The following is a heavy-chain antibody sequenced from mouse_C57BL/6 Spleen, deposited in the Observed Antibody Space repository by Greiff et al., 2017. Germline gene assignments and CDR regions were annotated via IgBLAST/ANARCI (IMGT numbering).Heavy chain of an antibody. V-gene: IGHV1-64*01. CDR1: GYTFTSYW. Sequence: QVQLKQPGAELVKPGASVKLSCKASGYTFTSYWMHWVKQRPGQGLEWIGMIHPNSGSTNYNEKFKSKATLTVDKSSSTAYMQLSSLTSEDSAVYYCARRGDLGGDFDVWGTGTTVTVSS. CDR3: ARRGDLGGDFDV. J-gene: IGHJ1*03. CDR2: IHPNSGST. D-gene: IGHD3-3*01.